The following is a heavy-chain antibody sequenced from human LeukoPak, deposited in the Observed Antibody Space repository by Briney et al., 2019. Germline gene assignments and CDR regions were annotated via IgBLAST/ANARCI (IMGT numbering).Heavy chain of an antibody. D-gene: IGHD3-3*01. CDR2: ISSSSSYI. V-gene: IGHV3-21*01. J-gene: IGHJ4*02. Sequence: PGGSLRLSCAASGFTFSSYSMNWVRQAPGKGLEWVSSISSSSSYIYYADSVKGRFTISRVNAKNSLYLQMNSLRAEDTAVYYCAREGSVSNDDFWSGYSGSPLYWGQGTLVAVSS. CDR3: AREGSVSNDDFWSGYSGSPLY. CDR1: GFTFSSYS.